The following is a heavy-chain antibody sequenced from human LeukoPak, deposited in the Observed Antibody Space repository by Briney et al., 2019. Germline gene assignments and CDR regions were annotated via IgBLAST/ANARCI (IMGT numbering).Heavy chain of an antibody. D-gene: IGHD3-10*01. CDR1: GFIFSSYS. V-gene: IGHV3-21*01. Sequence: GGSLRLSCAASGFIFSSYSMTWVRQAPGKGLEWVSSISSSSSYIYYADSVKDRFTISRDNAKNSLYLQMNSLRAEDTAVYYCARGRFGEFLPFDYWGQGTLVTVSS. J-gene: IGHJ4*02. CDR3: ARGRFGEFLPFDY. CDR2: ISSSSSYI.